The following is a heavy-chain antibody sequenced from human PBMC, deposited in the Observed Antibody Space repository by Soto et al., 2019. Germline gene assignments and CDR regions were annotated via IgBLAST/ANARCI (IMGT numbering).Heavy chain of an antibody. D-gene: IGHD2-2*01. CDR1: GFTFSTHA. CDR3: AKHGWAVPAPNPDFDY. J-gene: IGHJ4*02. V-gene: IGHV3-23*01. Sequence: GGSLRLSCAASGFTFSTHATSWVRQAPGKGLEWVSSISASGSSTYYAKSVKGRFTISRDNSKNTLYLQMNSLGAEDTAVYYCAKHGWAVPAPNPDFDYWGQGTLVTVSS. CDR2: ISASGSST.